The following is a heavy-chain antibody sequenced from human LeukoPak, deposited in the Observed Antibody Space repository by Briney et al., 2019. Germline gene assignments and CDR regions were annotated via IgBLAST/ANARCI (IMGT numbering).Heavy chain of an antibody. CDR2: IYTSGST. J-gene: IGHJ6*03. CDR1: GGSISNYY. D-gene: IGHD6-19*01. CDR3: ARDVSSGWYYYYYMDV. Sequence: SETLSLTCTVSGGSISNYYWSWIRQPAGKGLEWIGRIYTSGSTNYNPSLKSRVTMSVDTSKNQFSLKLSSVMAAETAVYYCARDVSSGWYYYYYMDVWGKGTTVTVSS. V-gene: IGHV4-4*07.